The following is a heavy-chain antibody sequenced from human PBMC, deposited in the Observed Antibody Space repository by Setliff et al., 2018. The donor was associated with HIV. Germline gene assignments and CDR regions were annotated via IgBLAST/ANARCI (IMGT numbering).Heavy chain of an antibody. V-gene: IGHV4-28*01. CDR3: ARISNGFEPNAFDT. J-gene: IGHJ3*02. CDR1: SYSISSSNW. D-gene: IGHD3-22*01. Sequence: TLSLTCVVSSYSISSSNWWGWIRQPPGKGLEWIGYINHNELTYYNPSLKSRIIMSVDTSKKQLSLKLSSVTAVDTAVYFCARISNGFEPNAFDTWGLGTMVTVS. CDR2: INHNELT.